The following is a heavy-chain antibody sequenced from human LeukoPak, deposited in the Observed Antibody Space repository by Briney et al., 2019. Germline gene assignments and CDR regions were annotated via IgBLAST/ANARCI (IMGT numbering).Heavy chain of an antibody. CDR1: GGSISSSNW. CDR2: IYHSGST. J-gene: IGHJ4*02. D-gene: IGHD3-22*01. Sequence: ASETLSLTCAVSGGSISSSNWWGWVRQHPGKGLEWIGEIYHSGSTNYNPSLKSRVTISVDKSKNQFSLKLSSVTAADTAVYYCASEGYYDSSGYYSVSYWGQGTLVTVSS. V-gene: IGHV4-4*02. CDR3: ASEGYYDSSGYYSVSY.